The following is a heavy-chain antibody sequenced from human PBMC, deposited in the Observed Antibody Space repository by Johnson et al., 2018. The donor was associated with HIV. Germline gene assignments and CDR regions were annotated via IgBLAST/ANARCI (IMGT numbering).Heavy chain of an antibody. CDR3: AGAPSPGPCGAFDI. J-gene: IGHJ3*02. V-gene: IGHV3-30-3*01. Sequence: QVQLVESGGGLVKAGGSLRLSCAASGFTFSSYAMHWVRQAPGKGLEWVAVISYDGSNKYYADSVKGRFTISRDNSKNTLYLQMNSLRAEDTAVYYCAGAPSPGPCGAFDIWGQGTMVTVSS. CDR1: GFTFSSYA. CDR2: ISYDGSNK.